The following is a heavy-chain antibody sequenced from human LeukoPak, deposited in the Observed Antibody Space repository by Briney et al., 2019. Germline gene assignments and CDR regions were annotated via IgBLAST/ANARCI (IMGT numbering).Heavy chain of an antibody. J-gene: IGHJ4*02. CDR2: IYYSGST. CDR3: ARGAWFGELLYPYFDY. CDR1: GGSISSGGYY. V-gene: IGHV4-31*03. D-gene: IGHD3-10*01. Sequence: SQTLSLTCTVSGGSISSGGYYWSWIRRHPGKGLEWIGYIYYSGSTYYNPSLKSRVTISVDTSKNQFSLKLSSVTAADTAVYYCARGAWFGELLYPYFDYWGQGTLVTVSS.